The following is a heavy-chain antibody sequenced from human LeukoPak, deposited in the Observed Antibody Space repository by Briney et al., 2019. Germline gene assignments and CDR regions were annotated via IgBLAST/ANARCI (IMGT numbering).Heavy chain of an antibody. CDR1: GFTFSSYW. CDR2: INSDGSST. V-gene: IGHV3-74*01. Sequence: PGGSLRLSCAASGFTFSSYWMHWVRQAPGKGLVWVSRINSDGSSTSYADSVKGRFTISRDNAKNTLYLQMNSLRAEDTAVYYCARDRPGNYYDSSGYYYTFDYWGQGTLVTVSS. J-gene: IGHJ4*02. D-gene: IGHD3-22*01. CDR3: ARDRPGNYYDSSGYYYTFDY.